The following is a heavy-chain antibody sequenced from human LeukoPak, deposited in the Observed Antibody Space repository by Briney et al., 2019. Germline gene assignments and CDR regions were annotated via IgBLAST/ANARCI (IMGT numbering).Heavy chain of an antibody. CDR2: MNPNSGNT. CDR3: ARKNYYGSGSYYNLYYYYYYYMDV. J-gene: IGHJ6*03. D-gene: IGHD3-10*01. CDR1: GYTFTSYD. V-gene: IGHV1-8*01. Sequence: ASVKVSCKASGYTFTSYDINWVRQATGQGLEWMGWMNPNSGNTGYAQKFQGRVTMTRNTPISTAYMELSSLRSEDTAVYYCARKNYYGSGSYYNLYYYYYYYMDVWGKGTTVTVSS.